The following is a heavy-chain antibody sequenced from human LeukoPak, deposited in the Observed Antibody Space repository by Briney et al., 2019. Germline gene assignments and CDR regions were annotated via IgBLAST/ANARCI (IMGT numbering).Heavy chain of an antibody. CDR3: ARAIYDSSGFGDY. CDR2: ISSSSSTK. V-gene: IGHV3-48*02. CDR1: GFTLSSYG. Sequence: PGGSLRLSCVASGFTLSSYGMNWVRQAPGKELEWVSYISSSSSTKYFADSVKGRFTVSRDNARNSLYLQMNSLRDDDTAVYYCARAIYDSSGFGDYWGQGTLVTVSS. J-gene: IGHJ4*02. D-gene: IGHD3-22*01.